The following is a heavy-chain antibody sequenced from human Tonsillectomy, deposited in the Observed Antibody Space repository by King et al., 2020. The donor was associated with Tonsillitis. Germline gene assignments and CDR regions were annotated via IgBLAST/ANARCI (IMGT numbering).Heavy chain of an antibody. V-gene: IGHV4-31*03. D-gene: IGHD3-16*01. Sequence: QVQLQESGPGLVKPSQTLSLTCTVSGGSISGTNYFWSWIRQLPGKGLEWIGYIFYTGNTYYNPSLRSRLSMSVDTSNKQFSLNLSSVTAADTAVYYCAREAQSTTWGAFYYYMDVWGKGTTVTVSS. CDR1: GGSISGTNYF. J-gene: IGHJ6*03. CDR3: AREAQSTTWGAFYYYMDV. CDR2: IFYTGNT.